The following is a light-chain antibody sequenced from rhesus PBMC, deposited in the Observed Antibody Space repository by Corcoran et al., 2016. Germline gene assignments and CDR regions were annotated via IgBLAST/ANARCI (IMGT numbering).Light chain of an antibody. J-gene: IGKJ1*01. CDR1: QGISSW. CDR3: QQSNSAPRT. V-gene: IGKV1-21*01. Sequence: DIQMTQSPSSLSASVGDRVTITCRASQGISSWLAWYQQKPGKAPKLLIYKSSSLQSGVPSRLSGSGYGTDFTLTISSLQSEDFATYSCQQSNSAPRTFGQGTKVEIK. CDR2: KSS.